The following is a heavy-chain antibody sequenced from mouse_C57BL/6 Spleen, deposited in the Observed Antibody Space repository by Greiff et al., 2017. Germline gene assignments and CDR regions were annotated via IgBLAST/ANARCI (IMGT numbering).Heavy chain of an antibody. D-gene: IGHD2-5*01. Sequence: EVQLKESGPELVKPGASVKISCKASGYSFTGYYMNWVKQSPEKSLEWIGEINPSTGGTTYNQKFKAKATLTVDKSSSTAYMQLKSLTSEDSAVXYCARSYSSYVGFAYWGQGTLVTVSA. CDR1: GYSFTGYY. CDR2: INPSTGGT. CDR3: ARSYSSYVGFAY. V-gene: IGHV1-42*01. J-gene: IGHJ3*01.